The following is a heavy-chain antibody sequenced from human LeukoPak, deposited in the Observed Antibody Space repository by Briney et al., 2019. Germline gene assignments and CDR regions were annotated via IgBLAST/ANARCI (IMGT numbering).Heavy chain of an antibody. CDR2: IYYSGST. D-gene: IGHD3-3*01. CDR1: GGSISSSSYY. CDR3: AKAQSGRSARIAMDY. J-gene: IGHJ4*02. Sequence: SETLSLTCTVSGGSISSSSYYWGWIRRPPGKGLEWIGSIYYSGSTYYNPSLKSRVTISVDTSKNQFSLKLSSVTAADTAVYYCAKAQSGRSARIAMDYWGRGALVTVSS. V-gene: IGHV4-39*07.